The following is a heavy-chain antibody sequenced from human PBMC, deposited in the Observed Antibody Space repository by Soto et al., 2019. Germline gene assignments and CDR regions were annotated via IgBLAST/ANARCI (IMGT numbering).Heavy chain of an antibody. CDR2: IYYSGST. CDR1: GGCISSGDYY. CDR3: ARAHVHTAMADY. D-gene: IGHD5-18*01. J-gene: IGHJ4*02. V-gene: IGHV4-30-4*01. Sequence: SETLSLTCTVSGGCISSGDYYWSGIRQPPGKGLEWIGYIYYSGSTYYNPSLKSRVTISVDTSKNQFSLKLSSVTAADTAVYYCARAHVHTAMADYWGPAPLLTVSS.